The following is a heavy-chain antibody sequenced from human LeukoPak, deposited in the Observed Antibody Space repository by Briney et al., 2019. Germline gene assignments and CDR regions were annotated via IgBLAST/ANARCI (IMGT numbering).Heavy chain of an antibody. CDR1: GYTFTSYG. CDR2: ISAYNGNT. D-gene: IGHD3-22*01. V-gene: IGHV1-18*01. Sequence: ASVKVSCKASGYTFTSYGISWVRQAPGQGLEWMGWISAYNGNTNYAQKLQGRVTMTTDTSTSTAYMELRSLRSDGTAAYYCARDPAVGYYDSSGYYLEDYWGQGTLVTVSS. J-gene: IGHJ4*02. CDR3: ARDPAVGYYDSSGYYLEDY.